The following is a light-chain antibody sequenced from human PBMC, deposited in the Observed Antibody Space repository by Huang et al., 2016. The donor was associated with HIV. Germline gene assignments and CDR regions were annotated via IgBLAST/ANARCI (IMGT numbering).Light chain of an antibody. V-gene: IGKV3-15*01. CDR3: QQYNNWPR. CDR1: RAVGDT. Sequence: EVAMTQSPVTLSVSPGERVALSCRASRAVGDTVAWYQHKPGQPPRLLIYGASSRATGVPARFSGSGSGTEFTLTISNMQSEDFAVYYCQQYNNWPRFGQGTKVEIK. J-gene: IGKJ1*01. CDR2: GAS.